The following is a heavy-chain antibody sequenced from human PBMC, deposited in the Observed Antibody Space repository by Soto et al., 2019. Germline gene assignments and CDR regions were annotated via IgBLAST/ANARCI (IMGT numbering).Heavy chain of an antibody. V-gene: IGHV5-51*01. CDR3: ARYFFGSGYGMDV. J-gene: IGHJ6*02. D-gene: IGHD3-10*01. CDR1: GYSFTSNW. Sequence: PGESLKISCKGSGYSFTSNWIGWVRQMPGKGLEWMGIIYPGDSDTRYSPSFQGQATISADKSISTAYLQWSSLKASDTAMYYCARYFFGSGYGMDVWGQGTTVTVSS. CDR2: IYPGDSDT.